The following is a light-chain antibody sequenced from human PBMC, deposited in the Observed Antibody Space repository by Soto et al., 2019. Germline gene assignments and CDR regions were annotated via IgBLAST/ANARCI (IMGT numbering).Light chain of an antibody. CDR2: DVS. CDR3: SSYTRSSTYV. V-gene: IGLV2-14*01. CDR1: SSDVGGYNY. J-gene: IGLJ1*01. Sequence: QSVLTQPASVSGSPGQSITISCTGTSSDVGGYNYVSWYQQHPAKAPKLMIYDVSNRPSGVSNRFSGSKSGNTDSLTISGLQAEDEGDYYCSSYTRSSTYVFGTGTKLTVL.